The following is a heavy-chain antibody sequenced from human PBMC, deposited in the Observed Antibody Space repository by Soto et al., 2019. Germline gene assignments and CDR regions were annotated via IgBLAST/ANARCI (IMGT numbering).Heavy chain of an antibody. CDR3: ARETVGYSGYDLLRYYYYGMDV. CDR2: IKQDGSEK. CDR1: GFTFSSYW. Sequence: GGSLRLSCATSGFTFSSYWMSWVRQAPGKGLEWVANIKQDGSEKYYVDSVKGRFTISRDNAKNSLYLQMNSLRAEDTAVYYCARETVGYSGYDLLRYYYYGMDVWGQGTTVTVSS. J-gene: IGHJ6*02. D-gene: IGHD5-12*01. V-gene: IGHV3-7*03.